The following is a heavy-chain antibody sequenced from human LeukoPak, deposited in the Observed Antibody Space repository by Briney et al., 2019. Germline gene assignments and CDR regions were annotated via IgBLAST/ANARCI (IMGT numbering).Heavy chain of an antibody. CDR1: GYSFTNYW. CDR3: ARLYSSSWSGGDY. J-gene: IGHJ4*02. V-gene: IGHV5-51*01. CDR2: IYPGDSDT. Sequence: GESLKISCMGSGYSFTNYWIGWVRQMPGKGLEWMGIIYPGDSDTRYSPSFQGQVTISADKSISTAYLQWSSLKASDTAIYYCARLYSSSWSGGDYWGQGTLVTVSS. D-gene: IGHD6-13*01.